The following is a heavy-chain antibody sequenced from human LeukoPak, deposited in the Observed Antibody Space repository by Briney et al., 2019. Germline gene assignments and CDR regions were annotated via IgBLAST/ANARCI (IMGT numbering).Heavy chain of an antibody. Sequence: GASVKVSCKASGGTFSSYAISWVRQAPGQGLEWMGWISAYNGNTNYAQKLQGRVTMTTDTSTSTAYMELRSLRSDDTAVYYCARDTSGSGSQDYWGQGTLVTVSS. CDR2: ISAYNGNT. V-gene: IGHV1-18*01. CDR1: GGTFSSYA. CDR3: ARDTSGSGSQDY. J-gene: IGHJ4*02. D-gene: IGHD3-10*01.